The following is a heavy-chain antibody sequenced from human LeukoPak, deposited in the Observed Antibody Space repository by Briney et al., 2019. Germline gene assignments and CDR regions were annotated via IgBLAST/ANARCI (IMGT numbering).Heavy chain of an antibody. J-gene: IGHJ4*02. Sequence: GESLKISCKDSGYSFTSYWIGWVRQMPGKGLEWMGIIYPGDSDARYSPSFQGQVTISADKSINTAYLQWSSLKASDTAIYYCARRGEAMDPFDYWGQGTLVTVSS. CDR1: GYSFTSYW. CDR3: ARRGEAMDPFDY. V-gene: IGHV5-51*01. CDR2: IYPGDSDA. D-gene: IGHD5-18*01.